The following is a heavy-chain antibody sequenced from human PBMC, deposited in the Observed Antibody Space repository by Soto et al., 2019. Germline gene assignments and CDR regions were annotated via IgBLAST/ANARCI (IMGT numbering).Heavy chain of an antibody. J-gene: IGHJ4*02. CDR2: IKSKTDGGTT. Sequence: PGGSLRLSCAASGFTFSNAWMSWVRQAPGKGLEWVGRIKSKTDGGTTDYAAPVRGRFTISRDDSKNTLYLQMTSLTPDDTGVYYCTTSNLGVDFWGPGTLVTVS. V-gene: IGHV3-15*01. D-gene: IGHD1-1*01. CDR3: TTSNLGVDF. CDR1: GFTFSNAW.